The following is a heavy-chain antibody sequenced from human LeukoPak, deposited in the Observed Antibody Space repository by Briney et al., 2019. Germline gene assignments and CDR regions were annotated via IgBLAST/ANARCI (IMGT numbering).Heavy chain of an antibody. V-gene: IGHV3-7*01. J-gene: IGHJ4*02. CDR2: ISQYGSEE. Sequence: GGSLRLSCAASGVTFRSYWKRWVRQAPGKGLEWVGDISQYGSEEYYVDSVKGRFTISRDNAKNSVYLEMNSLRAEDTAVYYCAREDQGFWRDFDLWGQGTLVTVSS. D-gene: IGHD3-3*01. CDR1: GVTFRSYW. CDR3: AREDQGFWRDFDL.